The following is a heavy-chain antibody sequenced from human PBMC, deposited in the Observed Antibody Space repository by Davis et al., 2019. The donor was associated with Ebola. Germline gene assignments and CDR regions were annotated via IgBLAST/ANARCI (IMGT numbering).Heavy chain of an antibody. CDR2: IYPGDSDT. J-gene: IGHJ3*02. CDR3: ARHGSSGWGRDAFDI. V-gene: IGHV5-51*01. CDR1: GYSFTSYW. D-gene: IGHD6-19*01. Sequence: GESLKISCKGSGYSFTSYWIGWVRQMPGKGLEWMGIIYPGDSDTRYSPSFQGQVTISADKSISTAYLQWSSLKASDTAMYYCARHGSSGWGRDAFDIWGQGTMVTVSS.